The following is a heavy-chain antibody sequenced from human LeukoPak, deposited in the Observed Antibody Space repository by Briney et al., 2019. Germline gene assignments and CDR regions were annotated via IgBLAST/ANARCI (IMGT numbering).Heavy chain of an antibody. D-gene: IGHD1-7*01. Sequence: ASVKVSCKASGYTFTIYGISWVRQAPGQGLEWMGCISAYNGNTNYAQKLQGRVTMTTDTSTSTAYMELRSLRSDDTAVYYCARGGLELVSWSPWFGPRGQGTLVTVS. CDR1: GYTFTIYG. CDR3: ARGGLELVSWSPWFGP. J-gene: IGHJ5*02. V-gene: IGHV1-18*01. CDR2: ISAYNGNT.